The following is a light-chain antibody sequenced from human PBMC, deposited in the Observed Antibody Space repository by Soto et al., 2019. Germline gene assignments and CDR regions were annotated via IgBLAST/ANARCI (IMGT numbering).Light chain of an antibody. Sequence: QSALTQPASVSGSPGQSITISCIGTSSDVGGYNYVSWYQQHPGKAPKLMIYDVSNRPSGVSNRFSGSKSGNTASLTISGLQAEDEADYYCSSYTSRSTVVFGGGTKLTVL. V-gene: IGLV2-14*01. J-gene: IGLJ2*01. CDR3: SSYTSRSTVV. CDR2: DVS. CDR1: SSDVGGYNY.